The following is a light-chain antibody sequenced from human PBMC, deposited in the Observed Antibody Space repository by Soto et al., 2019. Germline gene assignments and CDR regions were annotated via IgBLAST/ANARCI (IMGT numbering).Light chain of an antibody. CDR1: QSISRNF. CDR3: LPYNSYPRT. Sequence: EIVLTQSPGTLSLSPGEGAHLSCSASQSISRNFLAWYQQKRGQAPRLFIHGASTRETGIPARFICSGAGTECTLPISSLQPDDFETYYCLPYNSYPRTFGQGTKVDIK. CDR2: GAS. J-gene: IGKJ1*01. V-gene: IGKV3-15*01.